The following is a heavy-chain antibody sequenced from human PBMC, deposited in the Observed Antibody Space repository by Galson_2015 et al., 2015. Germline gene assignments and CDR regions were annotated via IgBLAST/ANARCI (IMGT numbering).Heavy chain of an antibody. J-gene: IGHJ4*02. Sequence: SLRLSCAASGFTFSSYRMNWVRQAPGKGLEWVSSISSSSSYIYYADSVKGRLTISRDNAKNSLYLQMNSLRAEDTAVYYCARGIVVVPAAIGAANDYWGQGTLVTVSS. CDR3: ARGIVVVPAAIGAANDY. CDR2: ISSSSSYI. V-gene: IGHV3-21*01. CDR1: GFTFSSYR. D-gene: IGHD2-2*01.